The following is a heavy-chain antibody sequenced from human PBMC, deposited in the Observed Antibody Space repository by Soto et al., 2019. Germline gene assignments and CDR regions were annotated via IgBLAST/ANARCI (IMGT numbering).Heavy chain of an antibody. J-gene: IGHJ4*01. CDR2: TYYRSKWYY. Sequence: SQALSLNCAITGSSVSSKIAGWSWVRQSPSRGLEWLGRTYYRSKWYYEYAVSVRGRITINPDTSKNQYSLQLNSVTPEDTAVYFCARWDQDSRNILYYWARRTLVTVSS. CDR1: GSSVSSKIAG. CDR3: ARWDQDSRNILYY. D-gene: IGHD1-26*01. V-gene: IGHV6-1*01.